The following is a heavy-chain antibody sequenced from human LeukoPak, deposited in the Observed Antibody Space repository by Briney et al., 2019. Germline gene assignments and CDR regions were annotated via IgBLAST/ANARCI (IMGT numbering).Heavy chain of an antibody. V-gene: IGHV4-59*08. CDR3: ARHLTYYYDPFDP. Sequence: SETLSLTCTVSGGSISSYYWSWIRQPPGKGLEWIGCIYYSGYTNYKSSLKSRVTISVDTSKNQFSLKLSSVTAADTAVYYCARHLTYYYDPFDPWGQGTLVTVSS. J-gene: IGHJ5*02. D-gene: IGHD3-22*01. CDR2: IYYSGYT. CDR1: GGSISSYY.